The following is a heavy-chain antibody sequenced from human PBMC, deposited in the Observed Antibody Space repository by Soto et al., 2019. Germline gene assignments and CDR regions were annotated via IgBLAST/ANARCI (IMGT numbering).Heavy chain of an antibody. Sequence: PSETLSLTCTVSGGSISSGDYYWSWIRQPPGKGLEWIGYIYYSVSTYYNPSLKSRVTISVDTSKNQFSLKLSSVTAADTAVYYCARGYYDFWSGYSVPTFDYWSEGTLVTVSS. CDR3: ARGYYDFWSGYSVPTFDY. CDR2: IYYSVST. CDR1: GGSISSGDYY. J-gene: IGHJ4*02. D-gene: IGHD3-3*01. V-gene: IGHV4-30-4*01.